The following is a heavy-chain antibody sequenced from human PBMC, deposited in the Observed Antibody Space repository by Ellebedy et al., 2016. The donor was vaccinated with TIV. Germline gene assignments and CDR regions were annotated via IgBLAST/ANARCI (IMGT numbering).Heavy chain of an antibody. J-gene: IGHJ4*02. D-gene: IGHD3-10*01. Sequence: ASVKVSXKASGYTFTSYYMHWVRQAPGQGLEWMGIINPSGGSTSYAQKFQGRVTMTRDTSTSTVYMELSSLRSDDTAVYYCARTPTVRSSGSYLFDYWGQGTLVTVSS. CDR2: INPSGGST. V-gene: IGHV1-46*01. CDR3: ARTPTVRSSGSYLFDY. CDR1: GYTFTSYY.